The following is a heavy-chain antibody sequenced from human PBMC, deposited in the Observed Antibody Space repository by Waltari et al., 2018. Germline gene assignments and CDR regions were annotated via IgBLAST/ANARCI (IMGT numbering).Heavy chain of an antibody. Sequence: QVQLQQSGPGLVKPSQTLSLTCAISGASVSSSSAAWNWIRQSPRRGLEWLGRPYVRAKWYNDYAVSVKSRITINPNTSKNQFSLQLNSVTPEDTAVYYCARDAGFRNYVLYFQHWGQGTLVTVSS. J-gene: IGHJ1*01. V-gene: IGHV6-1*01. D-gene: IGHD1-7*01. CDR3: ARDAGFRNYVLYFQH. CDR2: PYVRAKWYN. CDR1: GASVSSSSAA.